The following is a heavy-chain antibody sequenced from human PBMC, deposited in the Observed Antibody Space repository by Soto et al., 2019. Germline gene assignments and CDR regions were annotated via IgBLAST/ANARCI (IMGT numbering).Heavy chain of an antibody. CDR2: IYISGTT. J-gene: IGHJ4*02. Sequence: QVQLQESGPGLVKPSQTLSLTCNVSGVSIGSGDYYWSWIRQPPGKGLEWIGYIYISGTTYYNPSLKSRLTISLDTSRNVFSLTLRSVTAADTAVYYCARVPPPYSFSYDDWGQGTLVTVSS. CDR1: GVSIGSGDYY. CDR3: ARVPPPYSFSYDD. D-gene: IGHD5-12*01. V-gene: IGHV4-30-4*01.